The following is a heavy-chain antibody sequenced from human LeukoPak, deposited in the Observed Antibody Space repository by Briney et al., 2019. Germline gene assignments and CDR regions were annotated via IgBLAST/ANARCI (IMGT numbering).Heavy chain of an antibody. V-gene: IGHV3-49*03. CDR3: TREIAYYYDSRGYYSDY. Sequence: GGSLRLSCTASGFTFGDYAMSWFRQAPGKGLGWGGFIRSKAYGGTTEYAASVKGRFTISRDDSKSIAYLQMNSLKTKDTAVYYCTREIAYYYDSRGYYSDYWGQGTLVTVSS. D-gene: IGHD3-22*01. CDR2: IRSKAYGGTT. J-gene: IGHJ4*02. CDR1: GFTFGDYA.